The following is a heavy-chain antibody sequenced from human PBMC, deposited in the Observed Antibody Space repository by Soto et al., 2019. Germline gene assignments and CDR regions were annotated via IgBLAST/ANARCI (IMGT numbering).Heavy chain of an antibody. CDR2: ISYDGSDK. CDR1: GFTFSDYS. D-gene: IGHD3-10*01. CDR3: ARDTPGSGRADFDY. Sequence: QVQLVESGGGVVQPGGSLRLSCAASGFTFSDYSMHWVRQAPGKGLEWVAVISYDGSDKYFADSVKGRFTISRDNSNNTLFLQTNRLRAEDPAVYYWARDTPGSGRADFDYWGQGTLVTVSS. V-gene: IGHV3-30-3*01. J-gene: IGHJ4*02.